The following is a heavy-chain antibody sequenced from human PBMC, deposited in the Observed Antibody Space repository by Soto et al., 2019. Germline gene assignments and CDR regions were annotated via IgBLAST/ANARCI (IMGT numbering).Heavy chain of an antibody. CDR1: GYTFTRYG. V-gene: IGHV1-18*01. D-gene: IGHD2-15*01. Sequence: ASVKVSCKASGYTFTRYGISWVRQAPGQGLEWMGWISTYNSNAKYAQKFQGRVTMTTEIFTSTAYMELRSLTPDDTAVYHCAREAYCSSGSCALYHNDDFGMDVWGQGTRFTVS. CDR2: ISTYNSNA. CDR3: AREAYCSSGSCALYHNDDFGMDV. J-gene: IGHJ6*02.